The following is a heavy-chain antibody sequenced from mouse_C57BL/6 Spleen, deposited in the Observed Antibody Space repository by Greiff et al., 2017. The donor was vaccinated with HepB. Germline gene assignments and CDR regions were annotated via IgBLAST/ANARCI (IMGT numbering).Heavy chain of an antibody. Sequence: QVQLKHSGPELVKPGASVKISCKASGYAFSSSWMNWVKQRPGKGLEWIGRIYPGDGDTNYNGKFKGKATLTADKSSSTAYMQLSSLTSEDSAVYFCAREGVVATDYWGQGTTLTVSS. J-gene: IGHJ2*01. CDR1: GYAFSSSW. V-gene: IGHV1-82*01. D-gene: IGHD1-1*01. CDR2: IYPGDGDT. CDR3: AREGVVATDY.